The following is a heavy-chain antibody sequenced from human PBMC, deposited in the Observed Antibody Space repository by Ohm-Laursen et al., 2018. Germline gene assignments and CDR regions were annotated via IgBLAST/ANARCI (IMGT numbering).Heavy chain of an antibody. CDR3: AKDREDYGGSLRLFLIGY. D-gene: IGHD4-23*01. Sequence: SLRLSCSASGFTFSSYAMSWVRQAPGKGLEWVAAISGSGGSTYYADSVKGRFTISRDNSKNTLYLQMNSLRAEDTAVYYCAKDREDYGGSLRLFLIGYWGQGTLVTVSS. CDR2: ISGSGGST. J-gene: IGHJ4*02. V-gene: IGHV3-23*01. CDR1: GFTFSSYA.